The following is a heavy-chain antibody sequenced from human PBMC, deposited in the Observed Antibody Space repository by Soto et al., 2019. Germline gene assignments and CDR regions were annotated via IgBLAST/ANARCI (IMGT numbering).Heavy chain of an antibody. D-gene: IGHD3-16*01. CDR3: AGISPPRPRGEVFREDLVY. CDR2: ISHDGSSQ. J-gene: IGHJ4*02. V-gene: IGHV3-30*09. Sequence: GGSLRLSCAASGFSLSTSAVHWVRRAPGKGLEWVALISHDGSSQLYANSVRGRFAISRDNSKNMIYLQMHGLRSEDTAVYYCAGISPPRPRGEVFREDLVYGGRGPLVPVP. CDR1: GFSLSTSA.